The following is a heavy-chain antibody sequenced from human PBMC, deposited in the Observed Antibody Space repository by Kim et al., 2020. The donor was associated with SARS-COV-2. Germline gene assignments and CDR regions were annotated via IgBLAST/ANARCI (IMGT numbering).Heavy chain of an antibody. CDR1: GGSSSGYY. V-gene: IGHV4-34*01. J-gene: IGHJ4*02. Sequence: SETLSLTCAVYGGSSSGYYWSWIRQTPGKGLEWIGEINHSGNTDYTPSLKSRVTISVDTSKNQFSLKLSSVTAADTAVYYCASGGDYWGQGTLGTVSS. CDR2: INHSGNT. CDR3: ASGGDY.